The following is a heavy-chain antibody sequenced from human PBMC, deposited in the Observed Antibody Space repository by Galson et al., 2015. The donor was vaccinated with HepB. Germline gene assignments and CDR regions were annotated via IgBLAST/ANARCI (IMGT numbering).Heavy chain of an antibody. D-gene: IGHD3-9*01. Sequence: SLRVSCTASGFTFSSYSMNWVRQAPGKGLEWVSYISRSSSNIYYADSVKGRFTISRDNAKNSLYLQMNSLRAEDTAVYYCARDDILTDYYCDFWGQGTLVTVSS. CDR2: ISRSSSNI. CDR1: GFTFSSYS. V-gene: IGHV3-48*01. J-gene: IGHJ4*02. CDR3: ARDDILTDYYCDF.